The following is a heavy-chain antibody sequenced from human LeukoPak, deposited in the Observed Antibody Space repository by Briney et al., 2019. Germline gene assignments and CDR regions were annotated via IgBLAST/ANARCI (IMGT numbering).Heavy chain of an antibody. CDR1: GYTFTVYY. J-gene: IGHJ4*02. D-gene: IGHD2-2*01. CDR2: INPNSGGT. CDR3: ARDHCSSTSCSIFDY. V-gene: IGHV1-2*02. Sequence: ASVKVSRKASGYTFTVYYMHWVRQAPGQGLEWMGWINPNSGGTNYAQKFQGRVTMTRDTSISTAYMELSRLRSDDTAVYYCARDHCSSTSCSIFDYWGQGTLVTVSS.